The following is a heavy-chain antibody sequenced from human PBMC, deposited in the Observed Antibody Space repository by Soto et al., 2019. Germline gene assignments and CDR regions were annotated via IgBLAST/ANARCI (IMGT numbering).Heavy chain of an antibody. CDR1: GFTFDSYA. CDR3: AKDTVRGYSFRSGYYSVGLDV. J-gene: IGHJ3*01. Sequence: EVKLLESGGGLAQPGGSLRLSCVGSGFTFDSYAISWVRQAPGKGLQWISAISGTGAGPDYAHSVKGRFTISRDNSKYTVHLQVTSLRAEDTALYSCAKDTVRGYSFRSGYYSVGLDVWGQGTMVTVPS. CDR2: ISGTGAGP. V-gene: IGHV3-23*01. D-gene: IGHD3-3*01.